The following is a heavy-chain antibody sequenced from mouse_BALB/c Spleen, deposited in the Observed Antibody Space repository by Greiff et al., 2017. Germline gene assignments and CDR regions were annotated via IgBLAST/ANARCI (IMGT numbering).Heavy chain of an antibody. CDR3: ARGDYDYDGDFDY. CDR1: GFTFSSYG. Sequence: EVMLVESGGDLVKPGGSLKLSCAASGFTFSSYGMSWVRQTPDKRLEWVATISSGGSYTYYPDSVKGRFTISRDNAKNTLYLQMSSLKSEDTAMYYCARGDYDYDGDFDYWGQGTTLTVSS. J-gene: IGHJ2*01. V-gene: IGHV5-6*01. D-gene: IGHD2-4*01. CDR2: ISSGGSYT.